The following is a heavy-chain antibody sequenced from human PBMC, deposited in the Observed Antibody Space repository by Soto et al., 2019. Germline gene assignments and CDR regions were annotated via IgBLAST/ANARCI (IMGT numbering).Heavy chain of an antibody. V-gene: IGHV4-59*01. CDR2: IYYSGST. J-gene: IGHJ4*02. Sequence: SETLSLTCTVSGGSISSYYWSWIRQPPGKGLEWIGYIYYSGSTNYNPSLKSRVTISVDTSKNQFSLKLSSVTAADTAVYYCARGTTTVTTHYWGQGTPVTVSS. CDR1: GGSISSYY. D-gene: IGHD4-17*01. CDR3: ARGTTTVTTHY.